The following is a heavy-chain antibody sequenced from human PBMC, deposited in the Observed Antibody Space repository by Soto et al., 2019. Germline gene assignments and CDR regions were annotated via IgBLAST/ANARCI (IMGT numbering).Heavy chain of an antibody. V-gene: IGHV3-74*01. J-gene: IGHJ6*03. CDR1: GFTFSSYW. Sequence: GGSLRLSCAASGFTFSSYWMHWVRQAPGKGLVWVSRINSDGSSTSYADSVKGRFTISRDNAKNTLYLQMNSLRAEDTAVYYCARVVQEVWLGYPLGYYYYYMDVWGKGTTVTVSS. CDR2: INSDGSST. D-gene: IGHD6-19*01. CDR3: ARVVQEVWLGYPLGYYYYYMDV.